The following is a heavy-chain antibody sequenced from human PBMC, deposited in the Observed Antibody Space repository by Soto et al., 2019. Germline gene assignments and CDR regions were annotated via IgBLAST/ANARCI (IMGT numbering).Heavy chain of an antibody. D-gene: IGHD3-10*01. J-gene: IGHJ4*02. CDR3: AKDLYGSGSYYDY. CDR2: ISGSGGST. Sequence: GGSLRLSCAASGFTYSSYAMSWVRQAPGKGLEWVSAISGSGGSTYYADSVKGRFTISRDNSKNTLYLQMNSLRAEDTAVYYCAKDLYGSGSYYDYWGQGTLVTVSS. V-gene: IGHV3-23*01. CDR1: GFTYSSYA.